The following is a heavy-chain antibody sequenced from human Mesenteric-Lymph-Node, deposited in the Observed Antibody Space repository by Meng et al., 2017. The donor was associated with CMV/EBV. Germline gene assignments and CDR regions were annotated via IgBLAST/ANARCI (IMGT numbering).Heavy chain of an antibody. V-gene: IGHV3-30*02. J-gene: IGHJ6*02. CDR1: GFTFSTYG. CDR3: AKRREMGRGVQYYYDMDV. Sequence: GESLKISCETSGFTFSTYGMHWVRLAPGKGLEWVAFLHYDESREYYEDSVKGRFTISRDNSKNTLSLQMNSLRAEDTALYYCAKRREMGRGVQYYYDMDVWGQGTTVTVSS. CDR2: LHYDESRE. D-gene: IGHD3-10*01.